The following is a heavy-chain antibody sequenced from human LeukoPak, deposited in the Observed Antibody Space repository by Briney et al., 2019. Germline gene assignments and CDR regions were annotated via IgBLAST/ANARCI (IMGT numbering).Heavy chain of an antibody. CDR3: ARDRTYYYDSSGYRYRDGFDY. CDR1: GYTSTSYY. D-gene: IGHD3-22*01. J-gene: IGHJ4*02. Sequence: ASVKVSCKASGYTSTSYYMHWVRQAPGQGLEWMGIINPSGGSTSYAQKFQGRVTMTRDTSTSTVYMELSSLRSEDTAVYYCARDRTYYYDSSGYRYRDGFDYWGQGTLVTVSS. V-gene: IGHV1-46*01. CDR2: INPSGGST.